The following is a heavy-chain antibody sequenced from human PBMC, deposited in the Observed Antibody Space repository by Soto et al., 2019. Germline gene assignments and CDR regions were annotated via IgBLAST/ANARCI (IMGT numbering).Heavy chain of an antibody. D-gene: IGHD6-19*01. CDR3: AKDMDYSSGWDYFDY. CDR2: ISWNSGSI. V-gene: IGHV3-9*01. CDR1: GFTFDDYA. J-gene: IGHJ4*02. Sequence: EVQLVESGGGLVQPGRSLRLSCAASGFTFDDYAMHWVRQAPGKGLEWVSGISWNSGSIGYADSVKGRFTISRDNAKNSLYLLMNSLRAEDTALYYCAKDMDYSSGWDYFDYWGQGTLVTVSS.